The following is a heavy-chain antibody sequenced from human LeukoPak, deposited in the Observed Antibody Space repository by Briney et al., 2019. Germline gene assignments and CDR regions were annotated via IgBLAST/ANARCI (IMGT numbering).Heavy chain of an antibody. CDR3: AKINYASGSYSLDY. Sequence: GGSLRLSCAASGFTFSSYSMHWVRQAPGKGLEWVAVISYDGSNKYYADSVKGRFTISRDNSKNTLYLQMNSLRAEDTAVYYCAKINYASGSYSLDYWGQGTLVTVSS. D-gene: IGHD3-10*01. CDR2: ISYDGSNK. J-gene: IGHJ4*02. CDR1: GFTFSSYS. V-gene: IGHV3-30*18.